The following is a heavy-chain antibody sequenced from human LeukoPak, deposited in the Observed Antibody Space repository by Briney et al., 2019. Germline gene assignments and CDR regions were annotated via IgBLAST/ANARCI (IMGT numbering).Heavy chain of an antibody. Sequence: GGSLRLSCAASGFGFSSYGMSWVRQTPGKGLEWVSAISGSGGSTYYADSVKGRFTLSRDNSKNTLYLQMNSLRAEDTAVYYCAKDSGNYYDYFDYWGQGTLVTVSS. CDR2: ISGSGGST. CDR3: AKDSGNYYDYFDY. D-gene: IGHD1-26*01. J-gene: IGHJ4*02. V-gene: IGHV3-23*01. CDR1: GFGFSSYG.